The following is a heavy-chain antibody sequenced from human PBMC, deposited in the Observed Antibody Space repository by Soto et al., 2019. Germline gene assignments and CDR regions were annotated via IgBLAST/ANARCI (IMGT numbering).Heavy chain of an antibody. V-gene: IGHV1-2*02. Sequence: QVPLVQSGAEVKKPGASVKVSCKTSGYTFTGYYIHWLRQAPGQGLEWMGWINPNSGDTNYSQDFQGRVTMTSDTSFTTAYVELTRLRSDDTAVYYCARREQWLENFDYWGQGTLVTVSS. CDR3: ARREQWLENFDY. CDR2: INPNSGDT. D-gene: IGHD6-19*01. CDR1: GYTFTGYY. J-gene: IGHJ4*02.